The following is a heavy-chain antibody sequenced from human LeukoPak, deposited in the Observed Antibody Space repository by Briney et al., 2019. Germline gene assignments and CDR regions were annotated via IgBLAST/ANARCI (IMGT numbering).Heavy chain of an antibody. D-gene: IGHD3-9*01. CDR1: GFTVSSNY. CDR3: ARDNYDILTGYYKGFDY. V-gene: IGHV3-66*01. J-gene: IGHJ4*02. Sequence: GGSLRLSCAASGFTVSSNYMSWVRQAPGKGLEWVSVIYSGGSTYYADSVKGRFTISRDNSKNTLYLQMNSLRAEDTAVYYCARDNYDILTGYYKGFDYWGQGTLVTVSS. CDR2: IYSGGST.